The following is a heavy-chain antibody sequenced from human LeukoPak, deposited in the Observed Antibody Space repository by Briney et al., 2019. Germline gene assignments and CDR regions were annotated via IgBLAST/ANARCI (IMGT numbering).Heavy chain of an antibody. V-gene: IGHV4-59*01. CDR3: ARGRVVPAAMGFDY. CDR2: IYYSGST. D-gene: IGHD2-2*01. Sequence: PSETLSLTCTVSGGSISSYYWSWIRQPPGKGLEWIGYIYYSGSTNYNTSLKSRVTISVDTSKNQFSLKLSSVTAADTAVYYCARGRVVPAAMGFDYWGQGTLVTVSS. CDR1: GGSISSYY. J-gene: IGHJ4*02.